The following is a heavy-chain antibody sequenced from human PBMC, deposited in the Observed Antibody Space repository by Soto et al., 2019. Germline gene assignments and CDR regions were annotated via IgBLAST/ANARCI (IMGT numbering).Heavy chain of an antibody. V-gene: IGHV3-23*01. D-gene: IGHD6-6*01. CDR3: AKDLMEQLGIFDY. CDR2: ISGSSGST. Sequence: GGSLRLSCAASGFTFSSYAMSWVRQAPGKGLEWVSAISGSSGSTYYADSVKGRFTISRDNSKNTLYLQMNSLRAEDTVVYYCAKDLMEQLGIFDYWGQGTLVTVSS. CDR1: GFTFSSYA. J-gene: IGHJ4*02.